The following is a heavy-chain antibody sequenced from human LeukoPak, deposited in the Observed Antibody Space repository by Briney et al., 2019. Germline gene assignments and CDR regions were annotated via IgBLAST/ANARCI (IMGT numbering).Heavy chain of an antibody. CDR3: AGDPVIVGAKLSYYYYYMDV. Sequence: ASVKVSCKASGGTFSSYAISWVRQAPGQGLEWMGGIIPIFGTANYAQKFQGRVTITADESTSTAYMELSSLRSEDTAVYYCAGDPVIVGAKLSYYYYYMDVWGKGTTVTVSS. D-gene: IGHD1-26*01. J-gene: IGHJ6*03. CDR2: IIPIFGTA. CDR1: GGTFSSYA. V-gene: IGHV1-69*13.